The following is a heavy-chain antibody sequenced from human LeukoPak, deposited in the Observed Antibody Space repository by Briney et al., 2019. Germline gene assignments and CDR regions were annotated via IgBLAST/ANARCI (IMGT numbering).Heavy chain of an antibody. Sequence: GGSLRLSRAASGFTFSSYAMHWVRQAPGKGLEWVAVISYDGSNKYYADSVKGRFTISRDNSKNTLYLQMNSLRAEDTAVYYYARDGSYYDFWSGYLFDYWGQGTLVTVSS. CDR3: ARDGSYYDFWSGYLFDY. V-gene: IGHV3-30-3*01. CDR1: GFTFSSYA. J-gene: IGHJ4*02. D-gene: IGHD3-3*01. CDR2: ISYDGSNK.